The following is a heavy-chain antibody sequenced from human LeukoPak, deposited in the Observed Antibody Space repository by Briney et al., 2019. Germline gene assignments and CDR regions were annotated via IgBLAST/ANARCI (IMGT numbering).Heavy chain of an antibody. D-gene: IGHD5-24*01. CDR1: GYTFTDYF. CDR2: IDPNSGDT. Sequence: ASVKVSCKASGYTFTDYFIHWVRQAPGQGLEWMGWIDPNSGDTNYAQKFQGRVTMTRDTSISTAYMDLSRLRSDDTAVFYCARDPRDGYNCPFDYWGQGTLVTVSS. V-gene: IGHV1-2*02. J-gene: IGHJ4*02. CDR3: ARDPRDGYNCPFDY.